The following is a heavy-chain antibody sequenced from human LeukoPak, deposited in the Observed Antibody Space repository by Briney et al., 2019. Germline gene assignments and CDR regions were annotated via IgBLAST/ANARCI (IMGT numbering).Heavy chain of an antibody. CDR2: VYYIGKP. Sequence: SETLSLTCSVSGGSISDYFWGWIRQPPGKGLEWIGHVYYIGKPTSSPSLESRVSISVDTSKNQFSLELTSVTAADTAVYYCARRFRTGGDLHHDAYDVWGQGTVVTVSS. D-gene: IGHD3-16*01. J-gene: IGHJ3*01. CDR3: ARRFRTGGDLHHDAYDV. V-gene: IGHV4-59*12. CDR1: GGSISDYF.